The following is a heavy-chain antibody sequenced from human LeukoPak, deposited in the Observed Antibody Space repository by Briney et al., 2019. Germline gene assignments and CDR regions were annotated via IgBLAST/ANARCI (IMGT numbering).Heavy chain of an antibody. D-gene: IGHD4-23*01. J-gene: IGHJ4*02. Sequence: GASVKVSCKASGYTFTNYAMNWVRQAPGQGLEWMGWISAYNGNTNYAQILQGRLTMTTDTSTSTAYMELRSLRSDDTAVYYCARQGYGGNSQGAADYWGQGTLVTVSS. CDR3: ARQGYGGNSQGAADY. CDR2: ISAYNGNT. V-gene: IGHV1-18*01. CDR1: GYTFTNYA.